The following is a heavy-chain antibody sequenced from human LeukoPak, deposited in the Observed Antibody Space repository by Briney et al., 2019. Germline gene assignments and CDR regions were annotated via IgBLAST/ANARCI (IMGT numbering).Heavy chain of an antibody. D-gene: IGHD2-21*01. Sequence: SSETLSLTCTVSGGSISGHYWSWVRQPPAKGLKWVGYVYYSGETNYNPSLKSGVTISGDTSKKQFSLKLPSVTAADPAVYYCARLQGDSTAIFDYWGQGTLLSVSS. CDR3: ARLQGDSTAIFDY. CDR1: GGSISGHY. J-gene: IGHJ4*02. CDR2: VYYSGET. V-gene: IGHV4-59*11.